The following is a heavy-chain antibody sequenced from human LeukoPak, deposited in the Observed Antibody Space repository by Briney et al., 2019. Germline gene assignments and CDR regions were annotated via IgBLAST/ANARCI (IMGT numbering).Heavy chain of an antibody. CDR2: IYSGGST. CDR1: GFTVSSNY. J-gene: IGHJ5*02. CDR3: ARVADDNWFDP. Sequence: TRGSLRLSCAASGFTVSSNYMSWVRQAPGKGLEWVSVIYSGGSTYYADSVKGRFTISRDNSKNTLYLQMNSLRAEDTAVYYCARVADDNWFDPWGQGTLVTVSS. V-gene: IGHV3-66*01.